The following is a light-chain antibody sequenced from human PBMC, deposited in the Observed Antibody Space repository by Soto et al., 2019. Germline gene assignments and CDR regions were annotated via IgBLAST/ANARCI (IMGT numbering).Light chain of an antibody. CDR3: CSYAGSYTFG. CDR1: SSDVGGYNY. J-gene: IGLJ1*01. Sequence: QSALTQPRSVSGSPGQSVTISCTGTSSDVGGYNYVSWYQQHPGKAPKLMIYDVSKRPSGVPDRFSGSKSGNTASLTISGLPAEDEADYYCCSYAGSYTFGFGTGTKLTVL. CDR2: DVS. V-gene: IGLV2-11*01.